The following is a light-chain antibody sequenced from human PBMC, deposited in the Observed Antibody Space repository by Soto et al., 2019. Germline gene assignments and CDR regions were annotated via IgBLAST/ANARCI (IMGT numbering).Light chain of an antibody. CDR1: QSISSR. J-gene: IGKJ1*01. V-gene: IGKV1-5*03. CDR2: KAS. Sequence: DIQMTQSPSTLSSSAGDRVTITCRASQSISSRLAWYQQKPGKAPKLLIYKASSLESRVPSRFSGSGSGTEFTLTISSLQPDDFATYYCQQYNSYPWTFGQGTKVEIK. CDR3: QQYNSYPWT.